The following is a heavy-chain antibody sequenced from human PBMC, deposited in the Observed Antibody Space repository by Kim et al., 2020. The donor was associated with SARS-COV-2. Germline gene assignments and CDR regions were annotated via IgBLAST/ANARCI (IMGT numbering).Heavy chain of an antibody. V-gene: IGHV4-39*07. CDR2: IYYSGST. CDR1: GGSISSSSYY. Sequence: SETLSLTCTVSGGSISSSSYYWGWIRQPPGKGLEWIGSIYYSGSTYYNPSLKSRVTISVDTSKNQFSLKLSSVTAADTAVYYCAREAPVLNWNAVYYYYGMDVWGQGTTVTVSS. J-gene: IGHJ6*02. CDR3: AREAPVLNWNAVYYYYGMDV. D-gene: IGHD1-1*01.